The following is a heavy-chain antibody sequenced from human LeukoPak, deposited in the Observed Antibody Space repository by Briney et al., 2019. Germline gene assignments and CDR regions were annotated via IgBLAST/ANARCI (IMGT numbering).Heavy chain of an antibody. Sequence: ASVKVSCKASGYTFTGYYMHWVRQAPGQGLEWMGRINPNSGGTNYAQKLQGRVTMTTDTSTSTAYMELRSLRSDDTAVYYCARVIVVEDAFDIWGQGTMVAVSS. J-gene: IGHJ3*02. CDR1: GYTFTGYY. CDR2: INPNSGGT. V-gene: IGHV1-2*06. D-gene: IGHD3-22*01. CDR3: ARVIVVEDAFDI.